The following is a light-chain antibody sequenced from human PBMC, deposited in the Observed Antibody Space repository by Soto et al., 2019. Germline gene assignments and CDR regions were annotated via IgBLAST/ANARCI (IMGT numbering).Light chain of an antibody. CDR3: GTWDSSLSDVV. CDR2: DND. CDR1: SSNIGNNY. V-gene: IGLV1-51*01. J-gene: IGLJ2*01. Sequence: QSVLTQPPSVSAAPGQKVTISCSGSSSNIGNNYVSWYQQLPGTAPKLLIYDNDERPSGIPDRFSGSKSGTSATLGITGLQTGDEADYYCGTWDSSLSDVVFGRGTKVTVL.